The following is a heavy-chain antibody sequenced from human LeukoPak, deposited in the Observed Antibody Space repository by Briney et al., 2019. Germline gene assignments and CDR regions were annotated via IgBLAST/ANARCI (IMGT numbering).Heavy chain of an antibody. CDR1: GFTFSSYG. V-gene: IGHV3-23*01. CDR2: ISGSGGST. D-gene: IGHD1-7*01. Sequence: GGSLRLSCAASGFTFSSYGMNWVRQAPGKGLQWVSAISGSGGSTYYADSVKGRFTISRDNSKNTLYLQMNSLRVEDTAIYYCAKEGKTRNWNYFQAKPVYWGQGTLVTVSS. CDR3: AKEGKTRNWNYFQAKPVY. J-gene: IGHJ4*02.